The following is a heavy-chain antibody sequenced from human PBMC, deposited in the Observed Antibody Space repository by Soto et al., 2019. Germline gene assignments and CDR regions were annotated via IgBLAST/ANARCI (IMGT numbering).Heavy chain of an antibody. V-gene: IGHV3-66*01. CDR3: ARAVEFAY. Sequence: EVQLVESGGGLVQPGGSLRLSCAASGFTVSSYYMSWVRQAPGKGLEWVSVIYSGGSTYYADSVKGRFIISRDNSDNTLYLQMNSLRGEDTAVYYCARAVEFAYWGQGTLVTVSS. CDR1: GFTVSSYY. CDR2: IYSGGST. J-gene: IGHJ4*02.